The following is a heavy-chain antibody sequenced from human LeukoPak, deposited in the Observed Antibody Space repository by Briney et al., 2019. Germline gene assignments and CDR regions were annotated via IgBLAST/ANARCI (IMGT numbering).Heavy chain of an antibody. D-gene: IGHD6-13*01. CDR2: INPNSGGT. CDR3: ARAPPTVIAAAGTHNWFDP. Sequence: ASVKVSCKASGYTFTGYYMHWVRQAPGQGLEWMGWINPNSGGTNYAQKFQGRVTMTRDTSISTAYMELSRLRSEDTAVYYCARAPPTVIAAAGTHNWFDPWGQGTLVTVSS. J-gene: IGHJ5*02. V-gene: IGHV1-2*02. CDR1: GYTFTGYY.